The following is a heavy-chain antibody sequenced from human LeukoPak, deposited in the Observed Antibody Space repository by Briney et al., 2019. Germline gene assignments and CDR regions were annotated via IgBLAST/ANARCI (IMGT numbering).Heavy chain of an antibody. CDR1: GYTFTNYA. CDR3: ARGEYDYVWGSYRYPLGY. CDR2: INAGNGNT. V-gene: IGHV1-3*01. Sequence: GASVKVSCKASGYTFTNYAMNWVRQAPGQRLEWMGWINAGNGNTKYSQKFQGRVTITRDTSASTAYMELSSLRSEDTAVYYCARGEYDYVWGSYRYPLGYWGQGTLVTVSS. D-gene: IGHD3-16*02. J-gene: IGHJ4*02.